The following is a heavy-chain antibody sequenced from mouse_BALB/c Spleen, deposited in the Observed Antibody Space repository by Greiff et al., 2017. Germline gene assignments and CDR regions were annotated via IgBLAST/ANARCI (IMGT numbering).Heavy chain of an antibody. CDR3: ARIYGSRDYCDY. CDR2: IWGDGST. Sequence: VQLQESGPGLVAPSQSLSITCTVSGFSLTGYGVNWVRQPPGKGLEWLGMIWGDGSTDYNSALKSRLSISKDNSKSQVFLKMNSLQTDDTARYYCARIYGSRDYCDYWGQGTTLTVSS. J-gene: IGHJ2*01. V-gene: IGHV2-6-7*01. CDR1: GFSLTGYG. D-gene: IGHD1-1*01.